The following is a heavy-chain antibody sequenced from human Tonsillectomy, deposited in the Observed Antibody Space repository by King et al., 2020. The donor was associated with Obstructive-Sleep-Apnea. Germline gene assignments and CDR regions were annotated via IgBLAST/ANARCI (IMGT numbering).Heavy chain of an antibody. J-gene: IGHJ4*02. D-gene: IGHD2-2*01. CDR3: ARAEGCSSTSCYADAYFDY. CDR1: GFTFSSYW. V-gene: IGHV3-74*01. CDR2: INSDGIST. Sequence: VQLVESGGGLVQPGGSLRLSCAASGFTFSSYWMHWVRQAPGKGLVWVSRINSDGISTSYADSVKGRFTISRDNAKNTLYLQMNSLRAEDTAVYYCARAEGCSSTSCYADAYFDYWGQGTLVTVSS.